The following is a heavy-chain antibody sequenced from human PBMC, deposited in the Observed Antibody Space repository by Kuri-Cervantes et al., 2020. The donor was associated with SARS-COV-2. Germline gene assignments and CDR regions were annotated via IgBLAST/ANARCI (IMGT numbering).Heavy chain of an antibody. CDR2: MNPNRGNT. V-gene: IGHV1-8*02. D-gene: IGHD3-3*01. J-gene: IGHJ6*02. Sequence: ASVKVSCKASGYTFTGYYMHWVRQAPGQGLEWMGWMNPNRGNTGYAQKFQGRVTMTRNTSISTAYMELNSLRAEDTAVYYCARVIGGEPIYDFWSGYYQTQYYYGMDVWGQGTTVTVSS. CDR1: GYTFTGYY. CDR3: ARVIGGEPIYDFWSGYYQTQYYYGMDV.